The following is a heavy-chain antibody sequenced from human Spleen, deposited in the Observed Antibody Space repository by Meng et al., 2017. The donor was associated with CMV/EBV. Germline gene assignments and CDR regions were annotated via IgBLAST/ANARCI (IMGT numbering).Heavy chain of an antibody. D-gene: IGHD3-16*01. CDR3: ARDMSN. CDR2: ISFDGRSK. V-gene: IGHV3-30*07. Sequence: GESLKISCAASGFTFSSYAMHWVRQAPGKGLQWVGVISFDGRSKYYGDSVKGRFTIARDNSKNTVDLQMNSLKTEDTAVYYCARDMSNWGQGTLVTVSS. J-gene: IGHJ4*02. CDR1: GFTFSSYA.